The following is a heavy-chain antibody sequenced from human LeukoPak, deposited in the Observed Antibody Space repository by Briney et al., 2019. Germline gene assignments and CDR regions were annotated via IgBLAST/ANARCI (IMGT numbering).Heavy chain of an antibody. J-gene: IGHJ4*02. V-gene: IGHV4-59*11. CDR1: GGSISGQY. D-gene: IGHD1-26*01. CDR2: IYYSGGT. CDR3: ARVGYSGSYTQFDY. Sequence: SETLSLTCTVSGGSISGQYWSWIRQPPGKGLEWIGEIYYSGGTKYNPSLERRVTISLDTSKNQSSLRLTSMTTADTAVYYCARVGYSGSYTQFDYWGQGTLVTVSS.